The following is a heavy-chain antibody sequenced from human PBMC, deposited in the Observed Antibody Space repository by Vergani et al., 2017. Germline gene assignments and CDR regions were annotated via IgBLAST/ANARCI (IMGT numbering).Heavy chain of an antibody. Sequence: QVQLQESGPGLVKPSETLSLTCTVSGGSISSYYWSWIRQPPGKGLEWIGYIYYSGSTNYNPALKSRVTISVDTSKSQFSLKLSSVTAADTAVYYCARAVAGLTIDYWGQGTLVTVSS. CDR3: ARAVAGLTIDY. D-gene: IGHD6-19*01. V-gene: IGHV4-59*01. CDR1: GGSISSYY. CDR2: IYYSGST. J-gene: IGHJ4*02.